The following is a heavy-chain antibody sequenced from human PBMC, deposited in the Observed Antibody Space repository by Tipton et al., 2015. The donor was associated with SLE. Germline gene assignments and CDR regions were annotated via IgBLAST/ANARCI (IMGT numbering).Heavy chain of an antibody. Sequence: TLSLTCTVSGGPISSYYWSWIRQPPGKGLEWIGYIYYSGSTNYNPSLKSRVTISVDTSKNQFSLKLSSVTAADTAVYYCARGDYDFWSGYLYYFDYWGQGTLVTVSS. D-gene: IGHD3-3*01. J-gene: IGHJ4*02. CDR3: ARGDYDFWSGYLYYFDY. CDR2: IYYSGST. V-gene: IGHV4-59*01. CDR1: GGPISSYY.